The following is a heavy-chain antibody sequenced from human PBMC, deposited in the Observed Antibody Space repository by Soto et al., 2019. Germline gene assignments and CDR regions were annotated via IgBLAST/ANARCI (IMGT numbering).Heavy chain of an antibody. D-gene: IGHD3-10*01. CDR3: ATESRESLWFGELSSDYYYYGMDV. Sequence: PSETLSLTCTVSGGSISSSSYYWGWIRQPPGKGLEWIGSIYYSGSTYYNPSLKSRVTISVDTSKNQFSLKLSSVTAADTAVYYCATESRESLWFGELSSDYYYYGMDVWGQGTTVTVSS. CDR1: GGSISSSSYY. J-gene: IGHJ6*02. V-gene: IGHV4-39*02. CDR2: IYYSGST.